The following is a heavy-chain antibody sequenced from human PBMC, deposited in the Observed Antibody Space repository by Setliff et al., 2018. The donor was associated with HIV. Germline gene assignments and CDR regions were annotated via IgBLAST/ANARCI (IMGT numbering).Heavy chain of an antibody. CDR3: ARDRGYSFGPMYHFYMDL. CDR2: VYYSGST. Sequence: PSETLSLTCTISGGSISSWYLTWIRQPPVKGLEWIGNVYYSGSTYYNPSLKSRVTISIDTSKLQFSLNIRSVTAADTAVYYCARDRGYSFGPMYHFYMDLWGKGTPVTVSS. CDR1: GGSISSWY. J-gene: IGHJ6*04. V-gene: IGHV4-59*01. D-gene: IGHD5-18*01.